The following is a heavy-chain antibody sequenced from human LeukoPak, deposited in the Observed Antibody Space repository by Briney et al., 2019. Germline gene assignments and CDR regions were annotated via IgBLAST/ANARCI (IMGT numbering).Heavy chain of an antibody. Sequence: GGSLRLSCAASGFTFSSYAMSWVRQAPGRGLEWVSAISGSGGSTYYADSVKGRFTISRDNSKNTLYLQINSLRAEDTAVYYCAKAVNFDWLPNDYWGQGTLVTVSS. V-gene: IGHV3-23*01. CDR3: AKAVNFDWLPNDY. CDR1: GFTFSSYA. D-gene: IGHD3-9*01. J-gene: IGHJ4*02. CDR2: ISGSGGST.